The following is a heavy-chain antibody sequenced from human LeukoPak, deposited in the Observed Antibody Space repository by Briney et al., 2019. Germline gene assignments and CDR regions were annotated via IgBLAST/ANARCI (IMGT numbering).Heavy chain of an antibody. CDR3: ARDRLTFGVDY. D-gene: IGHD3-16*01. CDR1: GGSISSYY. CDR2: IYYSGST. J-gene: IGHJ4*02. Sequence: PSETLSLTCTVSGGSISSYYWSWIRQPPGKGLEWIGYIYYSGSTNYNPSLKSRVTISVDTSKNQFSLKLSSVTAADTAVYYCARDRLTFGVDYWGQGTLVTVSS. V-gene: IGHV4-59*01.